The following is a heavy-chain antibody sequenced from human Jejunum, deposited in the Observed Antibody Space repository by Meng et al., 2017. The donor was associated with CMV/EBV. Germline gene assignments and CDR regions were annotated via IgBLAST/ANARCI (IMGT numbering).Heavy chain of an antibody. D-gene: IGHD6-19*01. CDR3: ARVRLVSGSGWYWFDP. CDR1: SISSYY. Sequence: SISSYYWSWIRQPPGKGLEWIGYIHYSGSTNYNLSLQSRVTISVDTSKNQFSLKLTSVTAADTAVYYCARVRLVSGSGWYWFDPWGQGTLVTRLL. CDR2: IHYSGST. J-gene: IGHJ5*02. V-gene: IGHV4-59*01.